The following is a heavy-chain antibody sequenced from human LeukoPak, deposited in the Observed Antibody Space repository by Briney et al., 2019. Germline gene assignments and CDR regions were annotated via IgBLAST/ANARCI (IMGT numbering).Heavy chain of an antibody. V-gene: IGHV3-53*01. Sequence: PGGSLRLSCAASGFTFSRYAMHWVRQAPGKGLEWVSVIYTTGSTPYADSVKGRFTISRDNSKNTLYLQMNSLRAEDTAVYYCTTESVTIVQGVIPGMDVWGQGTTVAVSS. CDR2: IYTTGST. CDR1: GFTFSRYA. CDR3: TTESVTIVQGVIPGMDV. D-gene: IGHD3-10*01. J-gene: IGHJ6*02.